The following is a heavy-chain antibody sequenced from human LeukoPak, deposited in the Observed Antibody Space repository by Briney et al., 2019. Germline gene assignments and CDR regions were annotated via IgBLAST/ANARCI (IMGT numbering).Heavy chain of an antibody. CDR1: GYSFTTSW. CDR2: IYPSDSDT. Sequence: GESLKISCKGSGYSFTTSWIGWVRQMPGKGLEWMGIIYPSDSDTRYSPSLDGQVTISADKSVSTTYLQWSSLQASDTAMYYCARPSSLYGGTSEDYWGQGTLVTVSS. D-gene: IGHD4-23*01. J-gene: IGHJ4*02. V-gene: IGHV5-51*01. CDR3: ARPSSLYGGTSEDY.